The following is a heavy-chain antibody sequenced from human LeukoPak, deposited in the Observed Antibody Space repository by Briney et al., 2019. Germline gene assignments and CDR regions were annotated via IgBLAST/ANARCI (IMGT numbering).Heavy chain of an antibody. CDR3: ARDASYGGNWYYFDY. CDR1: GFTFSDYS. J-gene: IGHJ4*02. D-gene: IGHD4-23*01. V-gene: IGHV3-30*03. Sequence: GGSLRLSCAASGFTFSDYSMNWVRQAPGKGLEWVAVISYDGSNKYYADSVKGRFTISRDNSKNTLYLQMNSLRAEDTAVYYCARDASYGGNWYYFDYWGQGTLVTVSS. CDR2: ISYDGSNK.